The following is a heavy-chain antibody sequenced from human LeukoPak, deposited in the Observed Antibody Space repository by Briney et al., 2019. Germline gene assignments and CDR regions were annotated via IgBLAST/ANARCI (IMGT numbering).Heavy chain of an antibody. CDR1: GFTFSTYA. Sequence: GGSLRLSCAASGFTFSTYAMHWVCQAPGKGLEWVSAVSGSGGDTYYADSVTGRFTISRDNSKNTLYVLLSSLRAEDTAVYYCATTLNTGFFQSWGRGTLVTVSS. V-gene: IGHV3-23*01. D-gene: IGHD5-18*01. CDR2: VSGSGGDT. J-gene: IGHJ5*02. CDR3: ATTLNTGFFQS.